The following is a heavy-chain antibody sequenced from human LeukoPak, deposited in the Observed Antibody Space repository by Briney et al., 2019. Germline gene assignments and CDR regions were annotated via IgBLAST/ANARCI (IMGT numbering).Heavy chain of an antibody. D-gene: IGHD6-19*01. Sequence: GGSLRLSCAASGFTFSSYAMHWVRQAPGKGLEWVAVISYDGSNKYYADSVKGRFTISRDNSKNTLYLQMNSLRAEDTAVYYCARDSVRAVAGTGYYFDYWGQGTLVTVSS. V-gene: IGHV3-30-3*01. CDR3: ARDSVRAVAGTGYYFDY. J-gene: IGHJ4*02. CDR1: GFTFSSYA. CDR2: ISYDGSNK.